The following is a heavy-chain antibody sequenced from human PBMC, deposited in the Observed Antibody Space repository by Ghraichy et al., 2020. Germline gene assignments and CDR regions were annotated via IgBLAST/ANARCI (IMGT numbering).Heavy chain of an antibody. CDR1: GGSISSSSYY. J-gene: IGHJ4*02. D-gene: IGHD5-18*01. CDR3: ARFRAMAQTFDY. CDR2: IYYSGST. V-gene: IGHV4-39*01. Sequence: SQTLSLTCTVSGGSISSSSYYWGWIRQPPGKGLEWIGSIYYSGSTYYNPSLKSRVTISVDTSKNQFSLKLSSVTAADTAVYYCARFRAMAQTFDYWGQGTLVTVSS.